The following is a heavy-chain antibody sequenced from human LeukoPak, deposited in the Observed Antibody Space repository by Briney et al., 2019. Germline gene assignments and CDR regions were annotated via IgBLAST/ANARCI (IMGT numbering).Heavy chain of an antibody. V-gene: IGHV4-34*01. D-gene: IGHD4-17*01. CDR3: ARGTMTTVTYYFDY. CDR2: TNHSGST. Sequence: SETLSFTCAVYGGSFSGYYWSWIRQPPGKGLEWIGETNHSGSTNYNPSLKSRVTISVDTSKNQFSLKLSSVTAADTAVYYCARGTMTTVTYYFDYWGQGTLVTVSS. J-gene: IGHJ4*02. CDR1: GGSFSGYY.